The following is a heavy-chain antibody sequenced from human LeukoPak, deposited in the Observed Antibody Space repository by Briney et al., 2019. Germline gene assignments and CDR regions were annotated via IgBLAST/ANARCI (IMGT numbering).Heavy chain of an antibody. Sequence: GGSLRLSCAASGFTFSSYWMSWVRQAPGKGLEWVANIKQDGSEKYYVDSVKGRFTISRDNAKNSLYLQMNSLRAEDTAVYYCARDLGYSSSWYGQRFDPWGQGTLVTVSS. D-gene: IGHD6-13*01. CDR2: IKQDGSEK. CDR1: GFTFSSYW. CDR3: ARDLGYSSSWYGQRFDP. V-gene: IGHV3-7*01. J-gene: IGHJ5*02.